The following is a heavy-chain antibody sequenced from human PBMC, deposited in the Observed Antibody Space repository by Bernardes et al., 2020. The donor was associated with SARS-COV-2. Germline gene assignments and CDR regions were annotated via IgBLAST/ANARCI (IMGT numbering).Heavy chain of an antibody. CDR3: AREWDVIAAAGHRTNWFDP. CDR1: GFTFSSYG. J-gene: IGHJ5*02. CDR2: IWYDGSNK. V-gene: IGHV3-33*01. Sequence: GGSLRLSCAASGFTFSSYGMHWVRQAPGKGLEWVAVIWYDGSNKYYADSVKGRFTISRDNSKNTLYLQMNSLRAEDTAVYYCAREWDVIAAAGHRTNWFDPWGQGTLVTVSS. D-gene: IGHD6-13*01.